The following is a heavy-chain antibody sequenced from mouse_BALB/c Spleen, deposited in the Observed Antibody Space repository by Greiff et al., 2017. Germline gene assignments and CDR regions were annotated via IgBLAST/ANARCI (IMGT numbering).Heavy chain of an antibody. D-gene: IGHD1-1*02. J-gene: IGHJ3*01. CDR1: GYSITSDYA. CDR3: ARLNYRLAY. Sequence: EVKLMESGPGLVKPSQSLSLTCTVTGYSITSDYAWNWIRQFPGNKLEWMGYISYSGSTSYNPSLKSRISITRDTSKNQFFLQLNSVTTEDTATYYCARLNYRLAYWGQGTLVTVSA. CDR2: ISYSGST. V-gene: IGHV3-2*02.